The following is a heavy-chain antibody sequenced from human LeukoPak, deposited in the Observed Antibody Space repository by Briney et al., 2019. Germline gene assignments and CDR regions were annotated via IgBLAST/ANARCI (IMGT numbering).Heavy chain of an antibody. D-gene: IGHD3-16*01. CDR3: ATPYYVNALDI. CDR2: IYAGGST. V-gene: IGHV3-66*01. CDR1: GLIVSSNY. Sequence: GGSLRLSCAASGLIVSSNYMSWVRQAPGKGLEWVSVIYAGGSTYYADSVKGRFTISGDKSKSTLYLQMNSLRAEDTAVYYCATPYYVNALDIWGQGTMVTVSS. J-gene: IGHJ3*02.